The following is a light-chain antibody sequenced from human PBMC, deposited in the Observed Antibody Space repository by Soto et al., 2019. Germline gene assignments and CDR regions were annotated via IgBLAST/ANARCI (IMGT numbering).Light chain of an antibody. V-gene: IGKV1-27*01. J-gene: IGKJ5*01. CDR3: QNYDSAPIT. CDR1: QGISNY. Sequence: IQMTQSPSSLSASVGDRVSITCRASQGISNYLAWYQQKPGKAPKVLIYAASTLQPGVPSRFSGSGSGTYFTLTINSLHPDDIATYFCQNYDSAPITFGQGTRLEIK. CDR2: AAS.